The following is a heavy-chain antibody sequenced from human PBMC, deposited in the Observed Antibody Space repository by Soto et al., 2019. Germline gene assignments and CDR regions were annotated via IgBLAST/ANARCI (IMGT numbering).Heavy chain of an antibody. D-gene: IGHD1-26*01. V-gene: IGHV1-3*01. CDR2: INAGNGNT. Sequence: QVQLVQSGAEVKKPGASVKVSCQASGYTFTSYAMHWVRQAPGQRLEWMGWINAGNGNTKYSQKFQGRVTITRDTSASTAYMELSSLRSEDTAVYYCARNPSSPPAPFRELLGDYYYYYGMDVWGQGTTVTVSS. CDR3: ARNPSSPPAPFRELLGDYYYYYGMDV. J-gene: IGHJ6*02. CDR1: GYTFTSYA.